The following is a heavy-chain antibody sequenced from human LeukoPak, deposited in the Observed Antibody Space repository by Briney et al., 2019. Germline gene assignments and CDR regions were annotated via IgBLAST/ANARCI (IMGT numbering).Heavy chain of an antibody. J-gene: IGHJ4*02. Sequence: GGSLRLSCAASGFTVSSNYMSWVRQAPGKGLEWVSVIYSGGSTYYADSVKGRFTISRDNSKNTLYLQMNSLRAEDTAVYYCAKDVWYYGSGSYYPFDYWGQGTLVTVSS. CDR3: AKDVWYYGSGSYYPFDY. V-gene: IGHV3-53*05. D-gene: IGHD3-10*01. CDR2: IYSGGST. CDR1: GFTVSSNY.